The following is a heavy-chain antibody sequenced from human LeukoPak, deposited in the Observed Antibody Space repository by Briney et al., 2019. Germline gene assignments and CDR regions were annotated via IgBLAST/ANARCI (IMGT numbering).Heavy chain of an antibody. V-gene: IGHV4-39*07. Sequence: SETLSLTCTVSGGSISSSSYYWGWIRQPPGKGLEWIGYIYHSGSTYYNPSLKSRVTISVDRSKNQFSLKLSSVTAADTAVYYCARGVVKGATAFDIWGQGTMVTVSS. CDR1: GGSISSSSYY. CDR3: ARGVVKGATAFDI. D-gene: IGHD4-23*01. J-gene: IGHJ3*02. CDR2: IYHSGST.